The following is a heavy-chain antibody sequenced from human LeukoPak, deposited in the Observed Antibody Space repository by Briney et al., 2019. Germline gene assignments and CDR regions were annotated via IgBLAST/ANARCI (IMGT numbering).Heavy chain of an antibody. V-gene: IGHV3-23*01. CDR3: AKQLGYCSDGSCYFPY. Sequence: GGSLRLSCAASGFTFSSSAMSWVRQAPGKGLEWVSAISNNGGYTYYADSVQGRYTISRDNSKSTPCLQMNSLRAEDTAVYYCAKQLGYCSDGSCYFPYWGQGTLVTVSS. J-gene: IGHJ4*02. CDR1: GFTFSSSA. D-gene: IGHD2-15*01. CDR2: ISNNGGYT.